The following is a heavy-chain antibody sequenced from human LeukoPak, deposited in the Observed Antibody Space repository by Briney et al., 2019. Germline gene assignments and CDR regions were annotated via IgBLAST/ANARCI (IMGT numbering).Heavy chain of an antibody. D-gene: IGHD1-26*01. V-gene: IGHV3-53*01. J-gene: IGHJ4*02. CDR2: IYSGGSP. Sequence: PGGSLRLSCAASGFTVSSNYMSWVRQAPGKGLEWVSVIYSGGSPYYADSVKGRFTISRDNSKNTLYLQMNSLRAEDTAVYYCARGNSGSYYEYYFDYWGQGTLVTVSS. CDR1: GFTVSSNY. CDR3: ARGNSGSYYEYYFDY.